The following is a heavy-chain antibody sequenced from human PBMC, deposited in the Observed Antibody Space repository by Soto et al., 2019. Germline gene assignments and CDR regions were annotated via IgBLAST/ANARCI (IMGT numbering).Heavy chain of an antibody. V-gene: IGHV1-18*01. J-gene: IGHJ1*01. CDR2: INTYNGNT. CDR1: GYTFPDYG. Sequence: ASVKVSCKASGYTFPDYGIHWVRQAPGQGLEWMGWINTYNGNTYYTQNLQGRVTMTRDTSTSTAYMDLRSLRFDDTALYYCARDRDDSSWSTAEHFQHWGQGTLVTVSS. D-gene: IGHD3-22*01. CDR3: ARDRDDSSWSTAEHFQH.